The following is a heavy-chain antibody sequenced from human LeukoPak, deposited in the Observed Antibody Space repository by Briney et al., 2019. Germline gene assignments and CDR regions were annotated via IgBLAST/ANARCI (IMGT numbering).Heavy chain of an antibody. J-gene: IGHJ4*02. CDR3: ARDLGEWGRVDD. V-gene: IGHV3-23*01. CDR2: ISISGGTT. Sequence: GGSLRLSCAASGFTFSSYAMGWVRQAPGKGLEWVSDISISGGTTHFYSDSAKGRFTISRDNSKNTLYLEMNSLRAEDTAVYYCARDLGEWGRVDDWGQGTLVTVSS. D-gene: IGHD3-16*01. CDR1: GFTFSSYA.